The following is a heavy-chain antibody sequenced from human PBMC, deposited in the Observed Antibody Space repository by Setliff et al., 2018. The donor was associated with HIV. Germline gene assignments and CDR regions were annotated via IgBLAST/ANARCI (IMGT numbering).Heavy chain of an antibody. D-gene: IGHD3-3*01. CDR3: ARTQPDTILGVVIFDC. CDR2: VYYSGST. Sequence: SSETLSLTCTVSGGSISSSSPGYYWGWVRQPPGGGLEWIGSVYYSGSTYSNPSLRSRVTISVDMSKNQLSLRRTSMTAADTAVYYGARTQPDTILGVVIFDCWGQGKMVTVSS. CDR1: GGSISSSSPGYY. V-gene: IGHV4-39*01. J-gene: IGHJ4*02.